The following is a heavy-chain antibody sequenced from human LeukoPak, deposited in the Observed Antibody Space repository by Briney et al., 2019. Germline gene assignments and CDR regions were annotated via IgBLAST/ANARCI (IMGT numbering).Heavy chain of an antibody. Sequence: KPSETLSLTCAVYGGSFSGYYWSWIRQPPGKGLEWIGEINHSGSTNYNPSLKSRVTISVDTSKNQFSLKLSSVTAADTAVYYCARHKPKRRYCSGGSCYGYFDYWGQGTLVTVSS. D-gene: IGHD2-15*01. CDR2: INHSGST. J-gene: IGHJ4*02. V-gene: IGHV4-34*01. CDR3: ARHKPKRRYCSGGSCYGYFDY. CDR1: GGSFSGYY.